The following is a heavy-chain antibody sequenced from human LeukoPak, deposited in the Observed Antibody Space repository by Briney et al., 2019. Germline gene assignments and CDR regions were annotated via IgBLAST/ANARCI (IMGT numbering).Heavy chain of an antibody. CDR1: GGSISSYY. D-gene: IGHD3-10*01. V-gene: IGHV4-4*07. CDR3: ARTLMVRGIEYYYYGMDV. CDR2: MYTSGIT. Sequence: PSETLSLTCTVSGGSISSYYWSWIRQPPGKGLEWIGRMYTSGITNSNPSLKSRVTISVDTSKNQFSLKLSSVTAADTAVYYCARTLMVRGIEYYYYGMDVWGQGTTVTVSS. J-gene: IGHJ6*02.